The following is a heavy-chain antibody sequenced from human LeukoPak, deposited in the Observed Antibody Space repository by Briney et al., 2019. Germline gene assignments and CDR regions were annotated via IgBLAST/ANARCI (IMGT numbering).Heavy chain of an antibody. V-gene: IGHV4-59*01. CDR1: GDSTNTYY. CDR2: IYDSGST. D-gene: IGHD5-12*01. CDR3: ARGGSGYDSFYYYGMDV. Sequence: SETLSLTCSVSGDSTNTYYWSWIRQPPGKGLEWIGYIYDSGSTNYNPSLKSRVTISVDTSKNQFSLKLSSVTAADAAVYYCARGGSGYDSFYYYGMDVWGQGTTVTVSS. J-gene: IGHJ6*02.